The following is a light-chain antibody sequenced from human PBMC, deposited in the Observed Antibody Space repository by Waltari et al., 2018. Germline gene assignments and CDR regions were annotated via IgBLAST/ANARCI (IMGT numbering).Light chain of an antibody. V-gene: IGLV3-21*03. Sequence: YVLTQPPSVSVTPGRTARIPCGGNKIGRKTVHWYQQKPGQAPVLVVYEDKERPSGIPGRFAASNSGNTATLTISGVAAGDEADYYCQVWDRTGDHVIFGGWTKLTVL. CDR2: EDK. J-gene: IGLJ2*01. CDR3: QVWDRTGDHVI. CDR1: KIGRKT.